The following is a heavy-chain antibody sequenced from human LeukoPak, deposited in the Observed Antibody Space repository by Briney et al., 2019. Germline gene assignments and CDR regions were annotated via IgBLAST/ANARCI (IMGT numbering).Heavy chain of an antibody. J-gene: IGHJ4*02. CDR3: AKDSHWILFDD. Sequence: GGTLRLSCAASGFTFSSYDMSWVRQAPGKGLEWVSGIGGSGTRTYYADSVKGRFTISRDNSKNTLYLQMNSLRDEDTAVYYCAKDSHWILFDDWGQGTLVTVSS. V-gene: IGHV3-23*01. D-gene: IGHD2-2*03. CDR2: IGGSGTRT. CDR1: GFTFSSYD.